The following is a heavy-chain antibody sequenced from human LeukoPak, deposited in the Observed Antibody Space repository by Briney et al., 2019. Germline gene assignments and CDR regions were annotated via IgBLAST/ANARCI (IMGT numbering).Heavy chain of an antibody. CDR2: IIPILGIA. CDR3: AREERIAAKYVFEP. D-gene: IGHD6-13*01. CDR1: GGTFTSYG. V-gene: IGHV1-69*04. J-gene: IGHJ5*02. Sequence: SVKVSCKASGGTFTSYGVTWVRQAPGQGLEWMGRIIPILGIANYAQKFQGRVTITADKSASTAYMGLSRLRSEDTAVYYCAREERIAAKYVFEPWGQGTLVTVSS.